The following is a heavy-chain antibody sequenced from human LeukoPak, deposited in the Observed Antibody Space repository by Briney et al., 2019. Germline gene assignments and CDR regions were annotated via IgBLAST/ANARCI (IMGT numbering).Heavy chain of an antibody. J-gene: IGHJ5*02. CDR2: INPNSGGT. Sequence: ASVKVSCKASGYTFTSYYMHWVRQAPGQGLEWMGWINPNSGGTNYAQKFQGRVTMTRDTSISTAYMELSRLRSDDTAVYYCARDRSGYASWFDPWGQGTLVTVSS. CDR1: GYTFTSYY. D-gene: IGHD5-12*01. V-gene: IGHV1-2*02. CDR3: ARDRSGYASWFDP.